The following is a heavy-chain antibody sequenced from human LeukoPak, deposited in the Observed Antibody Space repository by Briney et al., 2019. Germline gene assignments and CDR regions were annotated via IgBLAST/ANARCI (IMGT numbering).Heavy chain of an antibody. CDR3: ARTYYYDRTNYFDY. Sequence: GESLKISCKGSRYSFTSYWIGWVRQMPGKGMEWMGIIYPGDSDTRYSPSFQGRVTISADKSISTAYLQWSSLKASDTAMYYCARTYYYDRTNYFDYWGQGTLVTVSS. CDR1: RYSFTSYW. J-gene: IGHJ4*02. D-gene: IGHD3-22*01. V-gene: IGHV5-51*01. CDR2: IYPGDSDT.